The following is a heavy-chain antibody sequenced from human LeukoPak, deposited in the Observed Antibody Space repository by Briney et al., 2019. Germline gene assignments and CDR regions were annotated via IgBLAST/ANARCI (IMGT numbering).Heavy chain of an antibody. CDR3: ARGRAKDSSGWRSWFDP. CDR1: GYTFTGYY. V-gene: IGHV1-2*02. D-gene: IGHD6-19*01. Sequence: ASVKVSCKASGYTFTGYYMHWVRQAPGQGLEWMGWINPNSGGTNYAQKFQGRVTMTRDTSISTAYMELSRLRSDDTAVYYCARGRAKDSSGWRSWFDPWGQGTLVTVSS. J-gene: IGHJ5*02. CDR2: INPNSGGT.